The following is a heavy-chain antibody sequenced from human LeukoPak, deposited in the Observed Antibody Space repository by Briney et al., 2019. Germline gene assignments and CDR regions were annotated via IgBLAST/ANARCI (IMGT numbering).Heavy chain of an antibody. V-gene: IGHV3-9*01. CDR1: GFTFDDYA. Sequence: GRSLRLSCAASGFTFDDYAMHWVRQAPGKGLEWVSGISWNSGSIGYADSVKGRFTISRDDAKNSLYLQMNSLRAEDTALYYCAKDMKPHYGGNEYGMDVWGQGTTVTVSS. J-gene: IGHJ6*02. CDR2: ISWNSGSI. D-gene: IGHD4-23*01. CDR3: AKDMKPHYGGNEYGMDV.